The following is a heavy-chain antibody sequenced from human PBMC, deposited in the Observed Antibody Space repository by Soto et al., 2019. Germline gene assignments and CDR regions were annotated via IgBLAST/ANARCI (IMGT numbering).Heavy chain of an antibody. V-gene: IGHV3-21*01. J-gene: IGHJ6*02. CDR2: ISSSSSYI. CDR1: GFTFSSYS. D-gene: IGHD3-16*01. Sequence: PGGSLRLSCAASGFTFSSYSMNWVRQAPGKGLEWVSSISSSSSYIYYEDSVKGRFTISRDNAKNSLYLKMNSLRAEDTAVYYCERVPLAATGGHYSYYGMDGWGQGTTVTVAS. CDR3: ERVPLAATGGHYSYYGMDG.